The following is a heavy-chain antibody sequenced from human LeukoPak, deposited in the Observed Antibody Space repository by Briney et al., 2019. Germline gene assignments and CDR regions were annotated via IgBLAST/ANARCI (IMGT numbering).Heavy chain of an antibody. V-gene: IGHV3-23*01. D-gene: IGHD2-21*01. CDR3: AKPGEASNYYFDY. J-gene: IGHJ4*02. CDR2: ISGSGGST. CDR1: GFTFSSYA. Sequence: GGSLRLSCAASGFTFSSYAMSWVRQAPGKGLEWVSAISGSGGSTYYADSVKGRFTISRDNSKNTLYLQMNSLRAEDTALYYCAKPGEASNYYFDYWGQGALVTVSS.